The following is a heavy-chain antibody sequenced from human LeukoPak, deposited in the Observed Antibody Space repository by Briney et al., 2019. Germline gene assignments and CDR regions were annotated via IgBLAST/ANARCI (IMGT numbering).Heavy chain of an antibody. J-gene: IGHJ4*02. CDR1: GGSFSGYY. CDR3: ARGRSGRSTSCSNFDY. D-gene: IGHD2-2*01. CDR2: INHSGST. Sequence: SETQSLTCAVYGGSFSGYYWSWIRQPPGKGLEWIGEINHSGSTNYNPSLKSRVTISVDTSKNQFSLKLSSVTAADTAVYYCARGRSGRSTSCSNFDYWGQGTLVTVSS. V-gene: IGHV4-34*01.